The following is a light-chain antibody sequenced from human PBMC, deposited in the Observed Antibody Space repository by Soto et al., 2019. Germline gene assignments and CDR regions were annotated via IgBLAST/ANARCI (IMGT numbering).Light chain of an antibody. CDR3: TSYIHRRTLVV. J-gene: IGLJ2*01. CDR1: SIDVGGYTY. V-gene: IGLV2-14*01. CDR2: GVT. Sequence: QSALTQPASVSGSPGQSITISCTGTSIDVGGYTYVSWYQHHPGKAPKLMIYGVTNRPSGVSIRFSGSKSGNTASLTISGLQPEDEADYYCTSYIHRRTLVVFGGGTKLTV.